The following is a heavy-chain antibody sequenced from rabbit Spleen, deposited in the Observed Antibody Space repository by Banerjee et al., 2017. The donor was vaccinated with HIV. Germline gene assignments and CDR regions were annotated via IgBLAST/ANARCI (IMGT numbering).Heavy chain of an antibody. CDR3: ARDGSGGSYFAL. CDR1: GFSFSNKAV. V-gene: IGHV1S45*01. CDR2: IYGGSSGST. J-gene: IGHJ4*01. D-gene: IGHD8-1*01. Sequence: QQQLVESGGGLVKPEGSLKLSCIASGFSFSNKAVMCWVRQAPGKGLECIACIYGGSSGSTYYASWAKGRFTISKTSSTTVTLQMTSLTAADTATYFCARDGSGGSYFALWGPGTLVTVS.